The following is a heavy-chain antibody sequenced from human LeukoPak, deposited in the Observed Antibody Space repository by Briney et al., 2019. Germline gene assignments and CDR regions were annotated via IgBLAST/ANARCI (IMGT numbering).Heavy chain of an antibody. CDR1: GFTFSDYR. J-gene: IGHJ3*02. Sequence: GGSLRLSCAASGFTFSDYRMNWVRQAPGKGLEWVASISGGASYIYYADSVKGRFTIHRENAKSLLYLQMNTLRAEDTAVYYCARMEVANGADFDIRGQGTMVTVSS. D-gene: IGHD5-12*01. CDR2: ISGGASYI. CDR3: ARMEVANGADFDI. V-gene: IGHV3-21*01.